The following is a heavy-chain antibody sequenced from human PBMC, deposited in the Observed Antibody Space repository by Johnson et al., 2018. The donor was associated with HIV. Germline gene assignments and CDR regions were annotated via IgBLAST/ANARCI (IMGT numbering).Heavy chain of an antibody. J-gene: IGHJ3*02. V-gene: IGHV3-30*02. CDR3: AKDSTYYDSGGAFDI. CDR2: IRYDGSNK. D-gene: IGHD3-3*01. Sequence: QVQLVESGGVVVQPGGSLRLSCAVSGFTFDDYAMHWVRQAPGKGLEWVAFIRYDGSNKYYADSVKGRFTISRDNSKNTLYLQMNSLRAEVTAVYYCAKDSTYYDSGGAFDIWGQGTMVTVSS. CDR1: GFTFDDYA.